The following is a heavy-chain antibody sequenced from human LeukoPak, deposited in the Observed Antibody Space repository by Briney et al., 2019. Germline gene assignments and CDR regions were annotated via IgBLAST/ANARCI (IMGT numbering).Heavy chain of an antibody. V-gene: IGHV3-48*01. CDR3: AIGTSYDFWSGYFDY. D-gene: IGHD3-3*01. CDR2: ISESSSAI. J-gene: IGHJ4*02. Sequence: GGSLRLSCAASGFAFNAYTMNWVRQGPGKGLEWVSYISESSSAIYYADSVRGRFTISRDNAKNSLYLQMNSLRAEDTAVYYCAIGTSYDFWSGYFDYWGQGTLVTVSS. CDR1: GFAFNAYT.